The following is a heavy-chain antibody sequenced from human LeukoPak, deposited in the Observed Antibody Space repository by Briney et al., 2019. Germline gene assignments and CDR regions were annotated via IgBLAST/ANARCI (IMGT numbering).Heavy chain of an antibody. D-gene: IGHD3-22*01. CDR3: ARDTYYYDSSGYSDY. J-gene: IGHJ4*02. Sequence: SVKVSCKASGGTFSSYAISWVRQAPGQGLEWMGGIIPILGIANYAQKFQGRVTITADKSTSTAYMELRSLRSDDTAVYYCARDTYYYDSSGYSDYWGQGTLVTVSS. CDR1: GGTFSSYA. CDR2: IIPILGIA. V-gene: IGHV1-69*10.